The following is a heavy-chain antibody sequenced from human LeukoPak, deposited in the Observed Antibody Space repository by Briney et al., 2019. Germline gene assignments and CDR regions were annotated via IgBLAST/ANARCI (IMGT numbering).Heavy chain of an antibody. CDR1: GGSISSYY. V-gene: IGHV4-59*01. CDR2: IYYSGST. Sequence: SETLSLTCTVSGGSISSYYWSWIRKPPGKGLGWIGYIYYSGSTNYNPSLKSRVTISVDTSKNQFSLKLSSVTAADTAVYYCARSGFYGDYTFYYWGQETLVTVSS. D-gene: IGHD4-17*01. J-gene: IGHJ4*02. CDR3: ARSGFYGDYTFYY.